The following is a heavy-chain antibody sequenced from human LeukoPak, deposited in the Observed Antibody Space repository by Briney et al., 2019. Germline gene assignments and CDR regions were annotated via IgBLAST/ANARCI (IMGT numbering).Heavy chain of an antibody. J-gene: IGHJ3*02. V-gene: IGHV3-7*01. CDR1: GFTFSSYY. D-gene: IGHD6-13*01. Sequence: GGSLRLPCLASGFTFSSYYMSWVRQAPGKGLEWVANIKQDGSEKYYVDSVKGRFTISRDNAKNSLYLQMNSLRAEDTAVHYCARRHSSSWSDAFDIWGQGTMVTVSS. CDR3: ARRHSSSWSDAFDI. CDR2: IKQDGSEK.